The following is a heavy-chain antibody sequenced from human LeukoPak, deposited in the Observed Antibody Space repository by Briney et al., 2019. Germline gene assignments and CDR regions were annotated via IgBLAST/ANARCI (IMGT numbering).Heavy chain of an antibody. V-gene: IGHV4-59*12. Sequence: SETLSLTCTVSGGSISSSYWSWIRQPPGKGLEWIGYIYYTGNTNYNPSLKSRVTISVDTSKKQFSLKLNSVTAADTAVYYCARATNYYDSSGYYPRPHFDYWGRGTLVTVSS. D-gene: IGHD3-22*01. CDR3: ARATNYYDSSGYYPRPHFDY. J-gene: IGHJ4*02. CDR1: GGSISSSY. CDR2: IYYTGNT.